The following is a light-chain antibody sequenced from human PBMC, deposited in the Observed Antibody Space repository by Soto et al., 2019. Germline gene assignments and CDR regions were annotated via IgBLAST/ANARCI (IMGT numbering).Light chain of an antibody. V-gene: IGLV2-8*01. CDR2: EVS. Sequence: HSVLTQPPSASGSPGQSVTFSCTGTSSDVGGYNYVSWYQQHPGKAPKLMIYEVSKRPSGVPDRFSGSKSGSTASLTVSGLQAEDEADYYCSSYAGSNNPYVFGTGTKVTVL. J-gene: IGLJ1*01. CDR1: SSDVGGYNY. CDR3: SSYAGSNNPYV.